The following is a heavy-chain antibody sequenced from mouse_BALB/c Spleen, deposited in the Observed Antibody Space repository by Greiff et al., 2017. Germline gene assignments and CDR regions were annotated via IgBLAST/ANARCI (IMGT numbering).Heavy chain of an antibody. V-gene: IGHV3-8*02. D-gene: IGHD1-2*01. Sequence: DVKLQESGPSLVKPSQTLSLTCSVTGDSITSGYWNWIRKFPGNKLEYMGYISYSGSTYYNPSLKSRISITRDTSKNQFFLEMNSLTAEDTATYYCARSSLLRLVMDYWGQGTSVTVSS. CDR3: ARSSLLRLVMDY. J-gene: IGHJ4*01. CDR1: GDSITSGY. CDR2: ISYSGST.